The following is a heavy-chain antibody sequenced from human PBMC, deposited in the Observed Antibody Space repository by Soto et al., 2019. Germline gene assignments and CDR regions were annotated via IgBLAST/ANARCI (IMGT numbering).Heavy chain of an antibody. Sequence: PSETLSLTCAVYGGSFSGYYWSWIRQPPGKGLEWIGEINHSGSTNYNPSLKSRVTISVDTSKNQFSLKLSSVTAADTAVYYCASSLLVDTAMAPFDYWGQGTMVTV. D-gene: IGHD5-18*01. J-gene: IGHJ4*02. CDR3: ASSLLVDTAMAPFDY. V-gene: IGHV4-34*01. CDR1: GGSFSGYY. CDR2: INHSGST.